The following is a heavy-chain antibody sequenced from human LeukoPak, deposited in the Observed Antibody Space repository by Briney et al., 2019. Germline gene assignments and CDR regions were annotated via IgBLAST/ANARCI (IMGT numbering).Heavy chain of an antibody. CDR2: INWNGGST. V-gene: IGHV3-20*04. CDR1: GFTFDDYG. CDR3: ARSPKSGGYYYSMDV. D-gene: IGHD2-15*01. Sequence: PGGSLRLSCAASGFTFDDYGMNWVRQAPGKGLEWVSGINWNGGSTGYADSVKGRFTISRDNAKTSLYLQMNSLRAEGTALYYCARSPKSGGYYYSMDVWGKGTTVTVSS. J-gene: IGHJ6*03.